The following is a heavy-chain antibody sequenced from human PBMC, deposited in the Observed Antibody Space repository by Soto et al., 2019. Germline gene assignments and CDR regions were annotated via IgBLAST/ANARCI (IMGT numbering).Heavy chain of an antibody. Sequence: SVKVSCKASGGTFSSYAISWVRQAPGQGLEWMGGIIPIFGTANYAQKVQGRVTITADESTSTAYMELSSLRSEDTAVYYCARGDCSSTSCYSYYYYGMDVWGQGTTVTVSS. CDR3: ARGDCSSTSCYSYYYYGMDV. CDR1: GGTFSSYA. CDR2: IIPIFGTA. V-gene: IGHV1-69*13. J-gene: IGHJ6*02. D-gene: IGHD2-2*01.